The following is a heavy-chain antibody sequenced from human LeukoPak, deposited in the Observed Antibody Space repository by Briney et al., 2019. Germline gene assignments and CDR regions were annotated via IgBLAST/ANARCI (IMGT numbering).Heavy chain of an antibody. CDR2: ISPSGGST. CDR3: ARDNSVRDEAWWFNP. CDR1: GYTFTSNY. J-gene: IGHJ5*02. V-gene: IGHV1-46*01. Sequence: WASVRVSCKAFGYTFTSNYMHWVRQAPGQGPEWMGVISPSGGSTTYAQKFQGRVTLTRDMSTSTDYLELSSLRSEDTAVYYCARDNSVRDEAWWFNPWGQGTLVTVSS. D-gene: IGHD5-24*01.